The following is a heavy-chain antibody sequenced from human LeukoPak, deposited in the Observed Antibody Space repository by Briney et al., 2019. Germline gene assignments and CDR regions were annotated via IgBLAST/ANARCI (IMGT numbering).Heavy chain of an antibody. CDR3: ARGTRGFIWSGLRFDY. CDR1: GGSFSGYY. Sequence: SETLSLTCAVYGGSFSGYYWSWIRQPPGKGLEWIGEINHSGSTNYNPSLKSRVTISVDTSKNQFSLKLSSVTAADTAVYYCARGTRGFIWSGLRFDYWGQGTLVTVSS. V-gene: IGHV4-34*01. J-gene: IGHJ4*02. CDR2: INHSGST. D-gene: IGHD3-3*01.